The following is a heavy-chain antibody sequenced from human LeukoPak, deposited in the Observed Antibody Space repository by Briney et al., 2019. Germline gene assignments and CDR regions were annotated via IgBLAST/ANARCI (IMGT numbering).Heavy chain of an antibody. J-gene: IGHJ3*02. D-gene: IGHD6-13*01. CDR1: GYTFTSYG. Sequence: SVKVSCKASGYTFTSYGISWVRQAPGQGLEWMGRIIPILGIANYAQKFQGRVTITADKSTSTAYMELSSLRSEDTAVYYCARGSIAAAGTRAGVVDIWGQGTMVTVSS. CDR2: IIPILGIA. CDR3: ARGSIAAAGTRAGVVDI. V-gene: IGHV1-69*04.